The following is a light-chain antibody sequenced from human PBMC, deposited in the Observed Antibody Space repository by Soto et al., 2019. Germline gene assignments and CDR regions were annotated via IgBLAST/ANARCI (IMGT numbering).Light chain of an antibody. CDR1: QDISNH. CDR2: DAS. V-gene: IGKV1-33*01. Sequence: DIQMTQSPSSLSASVGDRVTITCQASQDISNHLNWYQQKPGKAPKVLIYDASTLERGVPSRFSGSGSATDFTFTISSLQPEDIATYYCQQYDNLLSFGGGTKVEIK. J-gene: IGKJ4*01. CDR3: QQYDNLLS.